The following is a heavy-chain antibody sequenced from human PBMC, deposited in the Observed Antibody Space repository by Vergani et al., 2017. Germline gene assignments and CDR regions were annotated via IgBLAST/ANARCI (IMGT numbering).Heavy chain of an antibody. D-gene: IGHD5-24*01. V-gene: IGHV2-5*02. J-gene: IGHJ2*01. CDR1: GFSLSTSGVG. Sequence: QITLKESGPTLVKPTQTLTLTCTFSGFSLSTSGVGVGWIRQPPGKALEWLALSYWDDDKRYSPSLKSSLTITKDASTNQVVLTMTNMDPVDTATYYCAHSRDGYQQRPPGRSYWYFDLWGRGTLVTVSS. CDR2: SYWDDDK. CDR3: AHSRDGYQQRPPGRSYWYFDL.